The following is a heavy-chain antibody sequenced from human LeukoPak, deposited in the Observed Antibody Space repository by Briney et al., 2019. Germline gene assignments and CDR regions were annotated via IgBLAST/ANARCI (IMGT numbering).Heavy chain of an antibody. CDR2: IIPIFGTA. D-gene: IGHD6-19*01. Sequence: ASVKVSCKASGGTFSSYAISWVRQAPGRGLEWMGGIIPIFGTANYAQKFQGRVTITADESTSTAYMELSSLRSEDTAVYYCASSPAPVAVAGQYYFDYWGQGTLVTVSS. J-gene: IGHJ4*02. V-gene: IGHV1-69*13. CDR1: GGTFSSYA. CDR3: ASSPAPVAVAGQYYFDY.